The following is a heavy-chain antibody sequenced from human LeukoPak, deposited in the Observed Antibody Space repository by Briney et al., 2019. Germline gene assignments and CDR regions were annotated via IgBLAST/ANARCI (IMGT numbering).Heavy chain of an antibody. D-gene: IGHD3-22*01. V-gene: IGHV3-23*01. CDR2: LTTTGGTT. CDR1: GFTFNSYA. Sequence: GGSLRLSCAASGFTFNSYAMNWVRQAPGKGLEWVSSLTTTGGTTYYADSVKGRFTISRDNSKDTLYLQMNSLRAEDTAVYYCARRADSYYYDSSGYYYLDYWGQGTLVTVSS. J-gene: IGHJ4*02. CDR3: ARRADSYYYDSSGYYYLDY.